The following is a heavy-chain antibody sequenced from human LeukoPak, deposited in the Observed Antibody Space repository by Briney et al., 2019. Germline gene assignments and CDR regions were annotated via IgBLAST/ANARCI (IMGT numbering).Heavy chain of an antibody. D-gene: IGHD2-15*01. CDR3: AKVMPPGRIRFYSYYMDV. CDR2: IKQDGSQK. V-gene: IGHV3-7*01. CDR1: GFTFSSYW. Sequence: GGSLRLSCAASGFTFSSYWMSWVRQAPGKGLEWVANIKQDGSQKYYVDSVKGRFTISRDNAKNSLYLQMNSLRAEDTAVYYCAKVMPPGRIRFYSYYMDVWGKGTTVSVS. J-gene: IGHJ6*03.